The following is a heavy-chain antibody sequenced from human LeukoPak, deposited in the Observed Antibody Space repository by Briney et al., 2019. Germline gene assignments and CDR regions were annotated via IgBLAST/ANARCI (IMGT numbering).Heavy chain of an antibody. CDR1: GFTFSDYY. V-gene: IGHV4-34*01. D-gene: IGHD3-16*01. CDR3: ASCLRRLGGVMAY. Sequence: GSLRLSCAASGFTFSDYYMSWIRQAPGKGLEWIGEINHSGSTNYNPSLKSRVTISVDTSKNQFSLKLSSVTAADTAVYYCASCLRRLGGVMAYWGQGTLVTVSS. CDR2: INHSGST. J-gene: IGHJ4*02.